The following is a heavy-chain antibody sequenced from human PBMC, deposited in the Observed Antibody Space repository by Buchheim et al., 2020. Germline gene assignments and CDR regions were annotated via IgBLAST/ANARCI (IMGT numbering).Heavy chain of an antibody. J-gene: IGHJ4*02. V-gene: IGHV4-59*01. CDR1: GGSISSYY. CDR2: ISYSGRT. Sequence: QVQLQESGPGLVKPSETLSLTCTVSGGSISSYYWSWLRQPPGKGLEWIGFISYSGRTNYNPSLKSRVTISVDTSKNQFSLKLSSVTAADTAVYYCARSIGILHPFDYWGQGTL. D-gene: IGHD2-15*01. CDR3: ARSIGILHPFDY.